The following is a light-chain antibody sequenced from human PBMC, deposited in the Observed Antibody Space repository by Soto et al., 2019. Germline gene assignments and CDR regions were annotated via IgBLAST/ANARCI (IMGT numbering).Light chain of an antibody. CDR1: SSNIGSNF. Sequence: QSVLTQPPSASGTPGQRVTISCSGASSNIGSNFVYWYQQVPGTAPKLLVYRNDQRPSGVSDRFSGSRPGTSASLAIGGLRFEDDGDYYCAAWDDRLSAVVFGGGTKLTVL. CDR2: RND. V-gene: IGLV1-47*01. J-gene: IGLJ2*01. CDR3: AAWDDRLSAVV.